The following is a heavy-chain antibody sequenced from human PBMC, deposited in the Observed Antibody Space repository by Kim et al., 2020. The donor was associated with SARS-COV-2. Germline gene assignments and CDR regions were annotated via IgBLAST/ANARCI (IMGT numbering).Heavy chain of an antibody. CDR3: ASPTPTEAEGRPMDV. J-gene: IGHJ6*02. V-gene: IGHV4-34*01. Sequence: SETLSLTCAVYGGSFSGYYWSWIRQPPGKGLEWIGEINHSGSTNYNPSLKSRVTISVDTSKNQFSLKLSSVTAADTAVYYCASPTPTEAEGRPMDVWGQGTTVTVSS. CDR1: GGSFSGYY. CDR2: INHSGST.